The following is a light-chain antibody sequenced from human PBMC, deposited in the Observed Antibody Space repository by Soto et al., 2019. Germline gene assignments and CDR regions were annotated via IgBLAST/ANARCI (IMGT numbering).Light chain of an antibody. CDR3: NSYTTGSTYL. CDR2: EVG. Sequence: QSVLTEPASMSGSPGHSITISCSGTSSDVGGYNYVSWYQQHPGKAAKLMLYEVGNRHSGVSNRFSGSKSGNTASLTISGLHAEDEADYYCNSYTTGSTYLFGTGTKVTV. V-gene: IGLV2-14*01. J-gene: IGLJ1*01. CDR1: SSDVGGYNY.